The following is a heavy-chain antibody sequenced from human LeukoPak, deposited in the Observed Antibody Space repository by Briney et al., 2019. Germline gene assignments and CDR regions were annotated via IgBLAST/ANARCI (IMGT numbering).Heavy chain of an antibody. J-gene: IGHJ3*02. CDR3: AKDIGRWLQPIDAFDI. CDR2: ISWNSGSI. V-gene: IGHV3-9*01. Sequence: GGSLRLSCAASGFTFDDYAMHWVRQAPGKALEWVSGISWNSGSIGYADSVKGRFTISRDNAKNSLYLQMNSLRAEDTALYYCAKDIGRWLQPIDAFDIWGQGTMVTVSS. CDR1: GFTFDDYA. D-gene: IGHD5-24*01.